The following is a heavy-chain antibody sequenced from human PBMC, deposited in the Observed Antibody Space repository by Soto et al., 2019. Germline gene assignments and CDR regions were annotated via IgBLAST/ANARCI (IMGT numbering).Heavy chain of an antibody. CDR1: GGSFSGYY. CDR3: ASEGYSSGWYHHYYGMDV. J-gene: IGHJ6*02. D-gene: IGHD6-19*01. V-gene: IGHV4-34*01. Sequence: QVQLQQWGAGLLKPSETLSLTCAVYGGSFSGYYWSWIRQPPGKGLEWIGEINHSESTNYNPSLKSRVTISVDTSKNQFSLKLSSVTAADTAVYYCASEGYSSGWYHHYYGMDVWGQGTTVTVSS. CDR2: INHSEST.